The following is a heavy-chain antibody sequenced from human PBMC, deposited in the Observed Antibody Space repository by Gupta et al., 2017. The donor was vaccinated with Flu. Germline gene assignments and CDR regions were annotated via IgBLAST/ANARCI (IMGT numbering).Heavy chain of an antibody. V-gene: IGHV4-59*08. D-gene: IGHD1-26*01. CDR3: ARLRGGSSGLDF. J-gene: IGHJ6*02. Sequence: GSTNVYYWSWIRQPPGRGLEWIGYVFQSGSTKDNPSLRSRVTISMDTPKNQFSLKLNSVNDADTAVYYCARLRGGSSGLDFWGQGTTVNVSS. CDR2: VFQSGST. CDR1: GSTNVYY.